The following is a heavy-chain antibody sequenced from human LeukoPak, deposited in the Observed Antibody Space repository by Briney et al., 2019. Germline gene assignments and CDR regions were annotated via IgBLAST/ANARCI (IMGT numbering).Heavy chain of an antibody. Sequence: GGSLRLSCAASGFTFNDAWMSWVRQAPGKGLEWVGRIKSTTDGGTTDYAAPVKGRFTISRDNAKNTLYLQMNSLRAEDTALYYCATSARTYIGSSLDYWGQGTLVTVSS. J-gene: IGHJ4*02. D-gene: IGHD2-15*01. CDR3: ATSARTYIGSSLDY. CDR1: GFTFNDAW. CDR2: IKSTTDGGTT. V-gene: IGHV3-15*05.